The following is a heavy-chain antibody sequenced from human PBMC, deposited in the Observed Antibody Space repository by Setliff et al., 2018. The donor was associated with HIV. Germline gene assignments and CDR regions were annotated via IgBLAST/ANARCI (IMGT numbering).Heavy chain of an antibody. V-gene: IGHV1-69*13. CDR1: GGTFSSYA. D-gene: IGHD3-3*01. J-gene: IGHJ6*03. Sequence: GASVKVSCKASGGTFSSYAISWVRQAPGQGLEWMGGIIPIFGTANYAQKSQGRVTITADESTSTAYMELSSLRSEDTAVYYCARSAKSGAWTYYDFWSGYSYYYYMDVWGKGTTVTVSS. CDR3: ARSAKSGAWTYYDFWSGYSYYYYMDV. CDR2: IIPIFGTA.